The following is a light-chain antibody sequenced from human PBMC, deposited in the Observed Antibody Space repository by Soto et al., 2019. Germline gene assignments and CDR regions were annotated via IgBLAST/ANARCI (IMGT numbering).Light chain of an antibody. V-gene: IGLV2-14*03. J-gene: IGLJ7*01. CDR3: SSYTSTNIPI. CDR2: DVS. CDR1: SSDVGGYDY. Sequence: QSALTQPASVSGSPGQSITISCTGTSSDVGGYDYVSWYQHHPGKAPKLMIFDVSHRPSGFSDRFSGSKSGNTASLTISGLQAEDEADYYCSSYTSTNIPIFGGGTQLTVL.